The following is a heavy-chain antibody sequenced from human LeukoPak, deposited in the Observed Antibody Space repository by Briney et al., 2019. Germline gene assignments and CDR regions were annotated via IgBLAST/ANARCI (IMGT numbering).Heavy chain of an antibody. CDR3: ARAVEMASFWSFDY. J-gene: IGHJ4*02. D-gene: IGHD5-24*01. CDR2: IYSGGDT. V-gene: IGHV3-53*05. Sequence: GGSLRLSCAASGFTVSSSYMSWVRQAPGKGLEWVSVIYSGGDTHYAGSAKGRFTISRDNSVNTLYLQMNSLRTEDTAVYYCARAVEMASFWSFDYWGQGTLVTVSS. CDR1: GFTVSSSY.